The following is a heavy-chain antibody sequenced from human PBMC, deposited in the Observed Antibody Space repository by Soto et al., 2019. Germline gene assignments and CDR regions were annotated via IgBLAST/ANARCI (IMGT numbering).Heavy chain of an antibody. CDR3: ARALSESSGYYYN. Sequence: ASVKVSCKASGYTFTGYYMHWVRQAPGQGLEWMGWINPNSGGTNYAQKFQGWVTMTRDTSISTAYMELSRLRSDDTAVYYCARALSESSGYYYNWGQGTLVTVSS. V-gene: IGHV1-2*04. CDR2: INPNSGGT. D-gene: IGHD3-22*01. J-gene: IGHJ4*02. CDR1: GYTFTGYY.